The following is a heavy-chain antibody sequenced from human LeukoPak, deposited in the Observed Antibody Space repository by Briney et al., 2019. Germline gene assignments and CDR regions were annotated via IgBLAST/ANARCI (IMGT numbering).Heavy chain of an antibody. D-gene: IGHD3-16*01. CDR2: SNWNGART. CDR1: GFPFDDYG. V-gene: IGHV3-20*04. Sequence: GGSLRLSCAASGFPFDDYGMTWVRQAPGKGLEWVSDSNWNGARTGYADSVKGRFTISRDNAKNSLYLQMNSLTAEDTALYYCARRRRLGDFPHYYYMDVWGKGTTVTVSS. CDR3: ARRRRLGDFPHYYYMDV. J-gene: IGHJ6*03.